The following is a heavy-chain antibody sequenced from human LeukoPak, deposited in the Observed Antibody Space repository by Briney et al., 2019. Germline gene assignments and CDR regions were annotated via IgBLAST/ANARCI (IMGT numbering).Heavy chain of an antibody. CDR1: GFTFSSYA. CDR3: AKMAVAEFDY. Sequence: GGSLRLSCAASGFTFSSYAMSWVRQAPGKGLEWVSAISGSGGSTYYVESVKGRFTVSRDNSKNTLYLQLNSLRAEDTAVYYCAKMAVAEFDYWGQGTLVTVSS. CDR2: ISGSGGST. J-gene: IGHJ4*02. V-gene: IGHV3-23*01. D-gene: IGHD6-19*01.